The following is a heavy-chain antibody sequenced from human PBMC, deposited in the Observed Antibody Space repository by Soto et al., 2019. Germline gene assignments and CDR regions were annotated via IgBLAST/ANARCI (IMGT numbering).Heavy chain of an antibody. CDR2: IRSKGHNYAT. V-gene: IGHV3-73*01. J-gene: IGHJ5*02. CDR3: SRDLFSYDYSGILWFDP. Sequence: GGSLRLSCAASGFAFSGSAMYWVRQASGKGPEWVGRIRSKGHNYATEYAASVKGRFTISRDDSKNTAYLQMNSLQTEDTAVYYCSRDLFSYDYSGILWFDPWGQGTLVTVSS. D-gene: IGHD3-16*01. CDR1: GFAFSGSA.